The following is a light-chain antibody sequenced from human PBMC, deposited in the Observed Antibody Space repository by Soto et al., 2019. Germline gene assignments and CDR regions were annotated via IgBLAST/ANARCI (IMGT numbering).Light chain of an antibody. CDR1: QRVLYSSNNKNY. J-gene: IGKJ4*01. CDR3: QQYYSLPLT. Sequence: DFVMTQSPDSLAASLGERATINCKSSQRVLYSSNNKNYLAWYQNKAGQPPKLLIYWASTREYGGPDRFSGSGSGTDFTLTINNLQAEDVAVYYCQQYYSLPLTFGGGTKVEI. CDR2: WAS. V-gene: IGKV4-1*01.